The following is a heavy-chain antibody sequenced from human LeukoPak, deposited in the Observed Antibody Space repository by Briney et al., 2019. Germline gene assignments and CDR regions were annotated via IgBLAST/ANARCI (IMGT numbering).Heavy chain of an antibody. D-gene: IGHD3-22*01. V-gene: IGHV3-74*01. CDR1: GFTFSSYW. CDR3: ARVSSYYDRSGYFHWFDP. CDR2: INSDGSST. J-gene: IGHJ5*02. Sequence: GGSLRLSCAASGFTFSSYWMHWVRQAPGKGLVWVSRINSDGSSTSYADSVKGRFTISRDNAKNTLYLQMNSLRAEDTAVYYCARVSSYYDRSGYFHWFDPWGQGTLVTVSS.